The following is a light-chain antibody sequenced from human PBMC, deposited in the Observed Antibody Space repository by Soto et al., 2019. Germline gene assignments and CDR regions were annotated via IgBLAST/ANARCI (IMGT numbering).Light chain of an antibody. CDR1: QTVSSTY. V-gene: IGKV3-20*01. CDR2: DAS. J-gene: IGKJ5*01. CDR3: QQYGNSPSVT. Sequence: EIVLTQSPGTLSLSPGERATLSCRARQTVSSTYLAWYQQKPGQAPRLLIYDASIRATGIPDRFSGSASGTAFTLTISRLEPEDFAVYYCQQYGNSPSVTFGQGTRLEIK.